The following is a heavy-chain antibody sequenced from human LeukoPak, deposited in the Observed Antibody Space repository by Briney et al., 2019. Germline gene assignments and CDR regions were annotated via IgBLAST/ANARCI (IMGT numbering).Heavy chain of an antibody. CDR2: IREDASGT. CDR1: GFTFSGHW. V-gene: IGHV3-7*01. CDR3: ARHIPRGNNYFDY. D-gene: IGHD3-16*01. J-gene: IGHJ4*02. Sequence: GGSLRLSCAAAGFTFSGHWMTWVRQAPGKGLEWVANIREDASGTYYVDSVKGRFTISRDNAKNSLFLQMNSLRAEDTAMYYCARHIPRGNNYFDYWGQGTLVTVSS.